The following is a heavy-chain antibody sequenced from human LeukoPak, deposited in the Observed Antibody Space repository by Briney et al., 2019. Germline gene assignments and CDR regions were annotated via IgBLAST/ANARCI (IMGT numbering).Heavy chain of an antibody. CDR1: GFTFSSYG. D-gene: IGHD1-26*01. CDR3: ARSGLRWEPTAADY. CDR2: IWYDGSNK. V-gene: IGHV3-33*01. J-gene: IGHJ4*02. Sequence: GGSLRLSCAASGFTFSSYGMHWARQAPGKGLEWVAVIWYDGSNKYYADSVKGRFTISRDNSKNTLYLQMNSLRAEDTAVYYCARSGLRWEPTAADYWAREPWSPSPQ.